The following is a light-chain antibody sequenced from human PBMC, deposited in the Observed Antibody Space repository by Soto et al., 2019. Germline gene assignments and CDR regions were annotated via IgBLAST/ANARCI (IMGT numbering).Light chain of an antibody. CDR3: QKYSSVIT. Sequence: DIQMTQSPASLSASVGDRVTITCRASQGISNYLAWYQQKPGKVPKLLIYAASTLQSGLPSRFSGSGSGTDFTLTITSLQPEDVATYYCQKYSSVITFGQGTRLEIK. CDR2: AAS. CDR1: QGISNY. V-gene: IGKV1-27*01. J-gene: IGKJ5*01.